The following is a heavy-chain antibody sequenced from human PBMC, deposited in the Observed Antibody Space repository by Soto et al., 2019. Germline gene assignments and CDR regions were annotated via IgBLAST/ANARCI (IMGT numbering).Heavy chain of an antibody. CDR3: ARRGSGHTFDY. CDR2: IYDAGTT. CDR1: GASVSRIGFH. J-gene: IGHJ4*02. D-gene: IGHD3-10*01. V-gene: IGHV4-39*01. Sequence: QVPLQESGPGLVKPSETLSLTCAVSGASVSRIGFHWGWIRQPPGQGLEWIGSIYDAGTTFYNPSLKSRVTISADMSKNHFSLRLTSVTAADTAVYYCARRGSGHTFDYWGQGTLVTVSS.